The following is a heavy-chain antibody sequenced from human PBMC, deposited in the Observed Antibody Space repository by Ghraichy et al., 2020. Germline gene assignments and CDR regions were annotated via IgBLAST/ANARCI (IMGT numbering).Heavy chain of an antibody. J-gene: IGHJ4*02. CDR2: ISSSSSYI. V-gene: IGHV3-21*01. CDR3: ARGGSGWYGTSY. Sequence: GGSLRLSCAASGFTFSSYSMNWVRQAPGKGLEWVSSISSSSSYIYYADSVKGRFTISRDNAKNSLYLQMNSLRAEDTAVYYCARGGSGWYGTSYWGQGTLVTVSS. D-gene: IGHD6-19*01. CDR1: GFTFSSYS.